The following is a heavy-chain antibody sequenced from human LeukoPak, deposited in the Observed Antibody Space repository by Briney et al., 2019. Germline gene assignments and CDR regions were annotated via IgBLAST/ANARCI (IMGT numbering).Heavy chain of an antibody. CDR1: GFTFSGFW. CDR2: INSDGSEG. J-gene: IGHJ4*02. V-gene: IGHV3-7*03. D-gene: IGHD4-23*01. Sequence: GGSLRLSCAVSGFTFSGFWMSWSRQAPGKGLEWVASINSDGSEGYYADSVKGRFTISRDNSKNTLYLQMNSLRAEDTALYHCAKERSLNGGYSDGYFDHWGQGTLVTVSS. CDR3: AKERSLNGGYSDGYFDH.